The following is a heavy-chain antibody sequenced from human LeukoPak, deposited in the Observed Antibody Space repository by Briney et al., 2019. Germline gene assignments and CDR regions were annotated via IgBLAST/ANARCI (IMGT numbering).Heavy chain of an antibody. Sequence: ASVKVSCKASGYTFTSYYMYWVRQAPGQGLEWMGIINPNRGSTSYAQKFQGRVTMTRDMSTSTVYMELSSLTSEDTAVYYCATGGHVRVYDSSAYYGHYWGQGTLVTVSS. D-gene: IGHD3-22*01. CDR1: GYTFTSYY. J-gene: IGHJ4*02. V-gene: IGHV1-46*01. CDR3: ATGGHVRVYDSSAYYGHY. CDR2: INPNRGST.